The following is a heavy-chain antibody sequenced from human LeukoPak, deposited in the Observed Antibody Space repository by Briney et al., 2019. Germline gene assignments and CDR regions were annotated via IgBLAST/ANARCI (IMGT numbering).Heavy chain of an antibody. V-gene: IGHV4-59*08. CDR1: GVSISSYY. D-gene: IGHD3-3*01. CDR3: ARHSSDFWSGYYTNYYGLDV. J-gene: IGHJ6*02. Sequence: PAETLSLTCTVSGVSISSYYWSWVRQSPGKGLEWMGYIYYIAISNYNPFLSSRLTISVHPSKNHFSLRLSSVTAADTAVYYCARHSSDFWSGYYTNYYGLDVWGRGTTVTVSS. CDR2: IYYIAIS.